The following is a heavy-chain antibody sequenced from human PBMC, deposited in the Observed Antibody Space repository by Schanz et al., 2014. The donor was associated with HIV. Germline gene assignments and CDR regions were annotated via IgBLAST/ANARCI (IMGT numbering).Heavy chain of an antibody. V-gene: IGHV3-30*03. CDR1: GFSFDTFG. D-gene: IGHD1-26*01. J-gene: IGHJ4*02. CDR3: ARDLNVGRHFDH. CDR2: ISYDGRNK. Sequence: VQLVESGGGVVQPGRSLRLSCAGSGFSFDTFGIHWVRQAPGKGLEWLAVISYDGRNKYYGDSVAGRFSISRDNSKNTLYLQLGSLRTEDTAVYYCARDLNVGRHFDHWGQGTLVTVSS.